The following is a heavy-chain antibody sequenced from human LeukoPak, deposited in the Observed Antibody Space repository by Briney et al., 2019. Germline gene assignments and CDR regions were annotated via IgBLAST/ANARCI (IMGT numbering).Heavy chain of an antibody. D-gene: IGHD4-23*01. CDR1: GYTFTSYG. Sequence: ASVKLSCKASGYTFTSYGISWVRQAPGQGLEWMGWISAYNGNTNYAQKHQGRVTITTDTSTSTAYMELRSLRSDDTDVYYCARDRSGTVVTNYWGPGTLVTVSS. CDR2: ISAYNGNT. V-gene: IGHV1-18*01. J-gene: IGHJ4*02. CDR3: ARDRSGTVVTNY.